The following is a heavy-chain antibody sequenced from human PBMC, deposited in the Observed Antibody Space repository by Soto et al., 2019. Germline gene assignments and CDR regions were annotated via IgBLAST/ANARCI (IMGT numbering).Heavy chain of an antibody. D-gene: IGHD2-2*01. CDR2: IIPILGIA. CDR3: ARSGCSSTSCYVGPYYYYGMDV. V-gene: IGHV1-69*02. Sequence: GASVKVSCKASGGTFSSYTISWVRQAPGQGLEWMGRIIPILGIANYAQKFQGRVTITADKSTSTAYMELSSLRSEDTAVYYCARSGCSSTSCYVGPYYYYGMDVWGQGTTVTVSS. CDR1: GGTFSSYT. J-gene: IGHJ6*02.